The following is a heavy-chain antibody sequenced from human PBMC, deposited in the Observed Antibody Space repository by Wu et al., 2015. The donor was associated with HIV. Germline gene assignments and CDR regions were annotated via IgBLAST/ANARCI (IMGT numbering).Heavy chain of an antibody. V-gene: IGHV1-8*02. Sequence: QDQLIQSGPQAKTPGASVRVSCTASGYDFENYDINWVRQAGGQGLQWMGWMNPSSKNKGLLKEFEGRVSLSVDLASETAYMELKGLREDDTALYFCVRGVWNYDNGYKNYYFDPWGRGTLIVVS. D-gene: IGHD3-16*01. CDR1: GYDFENYD. J-gene: IGHJ4*02. CDR3: VRGVWNYDNGYKNYYFDP. CDR2: MNPSSKNK.